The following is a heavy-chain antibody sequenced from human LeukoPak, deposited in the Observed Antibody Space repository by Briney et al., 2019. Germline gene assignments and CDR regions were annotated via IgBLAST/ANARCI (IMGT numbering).Heavy chain of an antibody. CDR2: IFYSGSS. D-gene: IGHD6-25*01. CDR1: GDSLNSCY. Sequence: PSETLSLTCTVSGDSLNSCYWTWIRQPPGEGLQWIGYIFYSGSSNYNASLRSRVAISVDTSKNQFSLKLTSVTAADTAVYYCAGRAARFFDYWGQGILVTVSS. CDR3: AGRAARFFDY. V-gene: IGHV4-59*01. J-gene: IGHJ4*02.